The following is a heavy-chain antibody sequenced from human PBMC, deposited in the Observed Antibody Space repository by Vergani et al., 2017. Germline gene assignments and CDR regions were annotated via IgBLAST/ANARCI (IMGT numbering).Heavy chain of an antibody. D-gene: IGHD2-15*01. Sequence: QVQLVQSGAEVKKPGSSVKVSCKASGGTFSSYAISWMRQAPGQGLEWMGGIIPIFGTANYAQKFQGRVTITADESTSTAYMELSSLRSEDTAVYYCALRNCSGGSCYSWLLDIWGQGTMVTVSS. J-gene: IGHJ3*02. CDR1: GGTFSSYA. V-gene: IGHV1-69*01. CDR3: ALRNCSGGSCYSWLLDI. CDR2: IIPIFGTA.